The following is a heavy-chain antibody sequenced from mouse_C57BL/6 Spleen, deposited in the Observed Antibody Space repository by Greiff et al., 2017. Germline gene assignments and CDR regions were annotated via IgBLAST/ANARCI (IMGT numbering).Heavy chain of an antibody. D-gene: IGHD2-4*01. CDR2: INPSTGGT. CDR1: GYSFTGYY. CDR3: ARERDYDWYFDG. Sequence: EVQLQQSGPELVKPGASVKISCKASGYSFTGYYMNWVKQSPEKSLEWIGEINPSTGGTTYNQKFKAKATLTVDKSSSTAYMQLKSLTSEDSAVDYCARERDYDWYFDGWGTGTTVTVSA. J-gene: IGHJ1*03. V-gene: IGHV1-42*01.